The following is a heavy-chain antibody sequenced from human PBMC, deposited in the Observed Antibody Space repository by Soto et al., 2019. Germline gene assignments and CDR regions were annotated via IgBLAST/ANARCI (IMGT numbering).Heavy chain of an antibody. V-gene: IGHV1-69*19. Sequence: QVQLVQSGAEMKKPGSSVKVSCQSSGGTFNTYAMNWVRQAPGQGPEWVGDISPMYGAANYAPKFQGRVTITEDESTGTSAMQLSILTSEDTALYCCAREVQVHTPAFVYWGQGTLVTVSS. D-gene: IGHD3-10*01. CDR2: ISPMYGAA. CDR3: AREVQVHTPAFVY. CDR1: GGTFNTYA. J-gene: IGHJ4*02.